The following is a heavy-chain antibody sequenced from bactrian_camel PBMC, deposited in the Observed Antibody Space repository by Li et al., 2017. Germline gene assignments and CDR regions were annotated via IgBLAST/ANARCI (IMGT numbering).Heavy chain of an antibody. CDR2: IAAGGGAT. D-gene: IGHD1*01. Sequence: VQLVESGGGLVQPGGSIRLSCAASGFMFSEQEMSWVRQAPGKGLEWISGIAAGGGATYYADSVKGRFAISRDNGQNIVYLQMNVLKPEDTAMYYCAAGGHNLDVRSYTGWGQGTQVTVS. CDR3: AAGGHNLDVRSYTG. CDR1: GFMFSEQE. J-gene: IGHJ4*01. V-gene: IGHV3S40*01.